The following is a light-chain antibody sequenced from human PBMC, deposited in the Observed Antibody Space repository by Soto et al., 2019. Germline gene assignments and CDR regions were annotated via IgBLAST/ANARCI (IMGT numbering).Light chain of an antibody. CDR2: GVT. J-gene: IGLJ3*02. Sequence: QSALTQPASVSGSPGQSISISCTGSSSDVGVHNFVSWYQHHPGKAPKVLIYGVTNRPSGVSNRFSGSKSGNTASLTISGLQAEDAADYYCCSYTLANTWVFGGGTKLTVL. CDR1: SSDVGVHNF. V-gene: IGLV2-14*01. CDR3: CSYTLANTWV.